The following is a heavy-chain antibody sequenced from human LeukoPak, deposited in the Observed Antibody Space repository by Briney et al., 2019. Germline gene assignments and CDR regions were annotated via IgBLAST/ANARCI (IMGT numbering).Heavy chain of an antibody. CDR3: ARDQGSLTRSWYTGY. Sequence: SVKVSCKASGYTFTSYYMHWVRQAPGQGLEWMGGIIPIFGTANYAQKFQGRVTITADKSTSTAYMELSSLTPDDTAVYFCARDQGSLTRSWYTGYWGQGTQVTVSS. V-gene: IGHV1-69*06. D-gene: IGHD6-13*01. CDR2: IIPIFGTA. CDR1: GYTFTSYY. J-gene: IGHJ4*02.